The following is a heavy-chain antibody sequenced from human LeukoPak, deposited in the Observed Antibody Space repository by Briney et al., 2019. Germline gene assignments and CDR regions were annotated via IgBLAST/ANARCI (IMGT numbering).Heavy chain of an antibody. J-gene: IGHJ4*02. CDR1: GFTVSSNY. CDR2: IYSCGST. V-gene: IGHV3-66*03. Sequence: GGSLRLSCAASGFTVSSNYMSWVRQAPGKGLEWVSVIYSCGSTYYADSVEGRFTISRDNSKNTLYLQMNSLRAEDTAVYYCARDTYSSGWYVGYWGQGTLVTVSS. D-gene: IGHD6-19*01. CDR3: ARDTYSSGWYVGY.